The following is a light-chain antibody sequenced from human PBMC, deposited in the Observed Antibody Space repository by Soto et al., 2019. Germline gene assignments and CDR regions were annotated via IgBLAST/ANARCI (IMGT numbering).Light chain of an antibody. CDR1: QDISNY. CDR3: HQYKHLIT. V-gene: IGKV1-33*01. CDR2: DAS. J-gene: IGKJ5*01. Sequence: DIQMTQSPSSLSASVGDRVTITCQASQDISNYLNWYQQKPGKAPKLLIYDASNLETGVPSRFSGSGSVTDFTFTITSLQPEDIATYYCHQYKHLITFGQGTRLEIK.